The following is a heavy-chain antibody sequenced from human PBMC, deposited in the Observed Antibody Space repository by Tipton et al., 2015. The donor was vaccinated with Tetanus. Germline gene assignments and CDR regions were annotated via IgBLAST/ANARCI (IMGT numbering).Heavy chain of an antibody. CDR2: ISSSSRYI. J-gene: IGHJ4*02. CDR3: ARGMAEASNCGGDCYSDY. D-gene: IGHD2-21*02. CDR1: GFTFGSYP. V-gene: IGHV3-21*01. Sequence: SLRLSCAASGFTFGSYPMTWVRQAPGKGLEWVSSISSSSRYIYYADSVKGRFTISRDNTKNSLYLQMNSLRAEDTAVYSCARGMAEASNCGGDCYSDYWGQGTLVTVSS.